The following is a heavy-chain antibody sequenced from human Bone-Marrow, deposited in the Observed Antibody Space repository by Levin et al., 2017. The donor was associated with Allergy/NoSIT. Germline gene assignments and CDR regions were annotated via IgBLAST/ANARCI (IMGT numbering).Heavy chain of an antibody. Sequence: GGSLRLSCAASGITFSTCAMTWVRQAPGKGLEWVSTIGGSGGDTYYADSVQGRFTISRDNSKSTLYPQLNSLRTDDTAVYYCAKGAYGSANNYFDPWGQGTLVTVSS. CDR2: IGGSGGDT. CDR3: AKGAYGSANNYFDP. CDR1: GITFSTCA. J-gene: IGHJ5*02. D-gene: IGHD3-10*01. V-gene: IGHV3-23*01.